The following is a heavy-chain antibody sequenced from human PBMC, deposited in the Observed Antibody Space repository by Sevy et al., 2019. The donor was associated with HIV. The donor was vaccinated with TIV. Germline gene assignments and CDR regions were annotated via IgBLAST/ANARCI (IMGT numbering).Heavy chain of an antibody. CDR3: ARHIEYSSSLLLPTYRFDP. J-gene: IGHJ5*02. Sequence: SETLSLTCTVSGGSISSSSYYWGWIRQPPGKGLEWIGSIYYSGSTYYNPSLKSRVTISVDTSKNQFSLKRSSVTAADTALYYCARHIEYSSSLLLPTYRFDPWGQGTLVTVSS. V-gene: IGHV4-39*01. CDR1: GGSISSSSYY. D-gene: IGHD6-6*01. CDR2: IYYSGST.